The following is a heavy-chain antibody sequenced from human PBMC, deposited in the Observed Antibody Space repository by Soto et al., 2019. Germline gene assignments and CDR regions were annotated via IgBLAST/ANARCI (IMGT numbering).Heavy chain of an antibody. CDR1: GGAISISSYY. CDR2: IYYSGST. D-gene: IGHD1-26*01. Sequence: SETLSLTCTVSGGAISISSYYWGWIRQPPGKGLEWIGSIYYSGSTYYNPSLKSRVTISVDTSKNQFSLKLSSVTAADTAVYYCERPAWGGATKAYAYGMDVWGQGTRVTVS. J-gene: IGHJ6*02. V-gene: IGHV4-39*01. CDR3: ERPAWGGATKAYAYGMDV.